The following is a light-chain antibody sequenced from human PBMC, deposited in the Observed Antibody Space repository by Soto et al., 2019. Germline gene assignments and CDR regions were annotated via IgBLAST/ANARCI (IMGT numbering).Light chain of an antibody. CDR2: GVS. V-gene: IGKV3-20*01. Sequence: EIVLTQSPGTLSLSPGEGATLSCRASQSVSSNYLAWYQQKPGQAPRLLIYGVSSRATGIPDRFSGSGSGTDFTLTISRLEPEDSAVYYCQQYGSSPALTFGGGTKVEIK. CDR3: QQYGSSPALT. J-gene: IGKJ4*01. CDR1: QSVSSNY.